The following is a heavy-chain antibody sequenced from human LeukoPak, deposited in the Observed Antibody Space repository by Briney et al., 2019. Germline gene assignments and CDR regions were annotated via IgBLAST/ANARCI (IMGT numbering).Heavy chain of an antibody. CDR1: GFTFSRYS. CDR3: ARDPATLGLSLDY. V-gene: IGHV3-21*01. Sequence: GGSLRLSCAASGFTFSRYSMNWVRQAPGKGLEWVSSISSSSSYIYYADSVKGRFTISRDNAKNSLYLQMNSLRAEDTAVYYCARDPATLGLSLDYWGQGTLVTVSS. D-gene: IGHD3-22*01. J-gene: IGHJ4*02. CDR2: ISSSSSYI.